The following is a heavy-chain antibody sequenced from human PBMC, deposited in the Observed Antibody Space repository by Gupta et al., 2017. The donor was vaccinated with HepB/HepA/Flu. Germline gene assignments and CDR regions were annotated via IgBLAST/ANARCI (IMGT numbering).Heavy chain of an antibody. V-gene: IGHV3-23*01. D-gene: IGHD2-15*01. J-gene: IGHJ6*03. Sequence: EVQLLESGGGLVQPGGSLRLSCAASGFPFSSYAMNWVRQAPGKGLEWVSGIFGRGGSTYYADSVKGRFTISSDNSKNTLYLQMNSLRAEDTAIYYCANGFVGYNMDVWGKGTTVTVSS. CDR3: ANGFVGYNMDV. CDR1: GFPFSSYA. CDR2: IFGRGGST.